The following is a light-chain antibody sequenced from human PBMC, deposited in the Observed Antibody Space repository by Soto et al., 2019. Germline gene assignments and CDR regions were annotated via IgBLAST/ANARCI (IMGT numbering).Light chain of an antibody. CDR2: DAS. Sequence: IQMPQSHSTLSASVGDRVTITCRASQSASTFLAWYQQKPGQAPKLLIYDASTLQSGVPSRFSASGSGTEFALTISGLQPDDFAVYYCQQYNRYAVTFGQGTKVDIK. J-gene: IGKJ1*01. CDR3: QQYNRYAVT. V-gene: IGKV1-5*01. CDR1: QSASTF.